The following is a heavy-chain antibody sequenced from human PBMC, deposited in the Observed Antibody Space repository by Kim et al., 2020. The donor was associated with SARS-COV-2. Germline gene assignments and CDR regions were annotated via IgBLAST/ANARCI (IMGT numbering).Heavy chain of an antibody. CDR3: AKERKYYYGSGASWFDP. Sequence: GGSLRLSCAASGFTFSSYGMHWVRQAPGKGLEWVAVIWYDGSNKYYADSVKGRFTISRDNSKNTLYLQMNSLRAEDTAVYYCAKERKYYYGSGASWFDPWGQGTLVTVSS. CDR1: GFTFSSYG. D-gene: IGHD3-10*01. J-gene: IGHJ5*02. V-gene: IGHV3-33*06. CDR2: IWYDGSNK.